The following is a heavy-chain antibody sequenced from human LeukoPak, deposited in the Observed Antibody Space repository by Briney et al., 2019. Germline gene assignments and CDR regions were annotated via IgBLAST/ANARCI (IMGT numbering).Heavy chain of an antibody. CDR1: GCSISSGYY. CDR3: ARDLLNRYCSSTSCPGWFDP. V-gene: IGHV4-38-2*02. D-gene: IGHD2-2*01. Sequence: SETLSLTCAVSGCSISSGYYWGWIRQPPGKGLEWIGSIYHSGSTYYNPSLKSRVTIPVDTSKNQFSLKLSSVTAADTAVYYCARDLLNRYCSSTSCPGWFDPWGQGTLVTVSS. CDR2: IYHSGST. J-gene: IGHJ5*02.